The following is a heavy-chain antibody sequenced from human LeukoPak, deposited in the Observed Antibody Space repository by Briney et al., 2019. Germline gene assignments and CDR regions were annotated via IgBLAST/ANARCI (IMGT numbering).Heavy chain of an antibody. CDR3: AKGPAGTEGLLAEYFQH. CDR1: GFTFSSYG. V-gene: IGHV3-30*18. D-gene: IGHD6-13*01. Sequence: GSLRLSCAASGFTFSSYGMHWVRQAPGKGLEWVAVISYDGSSKYYADSVKGRFTISRDNSKNTLYLQMNSLRAEDTAVYYCAKGPAGTEGLLAEYFQHWGQGTLVTVSS. CDR2: ISYDGSSK. J-gene: IGHJ1*01.